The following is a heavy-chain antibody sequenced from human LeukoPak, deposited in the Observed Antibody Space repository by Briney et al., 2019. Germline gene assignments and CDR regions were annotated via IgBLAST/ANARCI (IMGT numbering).Heavy chain of an antibody. CDR1: GFTFSSYS. Sequence: PGGSLRLSCAASGFTFSSYSMNWVRQAPGKGLEWVSSISSSSSYIYYAGSVKGRFTISRDNAKNSLYLQMNSLRAEDTAVYYCARVGYYDSSGYPAYDAFDIWGQGTMVTVSS. D-gene: IGHD3-22*01. V-gene: IGHV3-21*01. CDR2: ISSSSSYI. CDR3: ARVGYYDSSGYPAYDAFDI. J-gene: IGHJ3*02.